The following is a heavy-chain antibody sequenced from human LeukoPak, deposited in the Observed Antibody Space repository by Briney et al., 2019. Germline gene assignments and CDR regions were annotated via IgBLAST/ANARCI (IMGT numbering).Heavy chain of an antibody. CDR1: GGTFSSYA. Sequence: SVKVSCKASGGTFSSYAISWVRQAPGQGLEWMGGIIPIFGTANYAQKFQGRVTITADESTSTAYMELSSLRSEDTAVYYCARSNPSSYRSRDGYNLWGQGTMVTVSS. J-gene: IGHJ3*01. D-gene: IGHD5-24*01. CDR3: ARSNPSSYRSRDGYNL. V-gene: IGHV1-69*13. CDR2: IIPIFGTA.